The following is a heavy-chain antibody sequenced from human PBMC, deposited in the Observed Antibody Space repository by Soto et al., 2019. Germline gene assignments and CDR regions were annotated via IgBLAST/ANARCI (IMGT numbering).Heavy chain of an antibody. J-gene: IGHJ5*02. D-gene: IGHD2-2*01. CDR3: ARDGGGYCSSNSCSEDWFAP. CDR1: GGSISSGGYY. Sequence: QVQLQESGPGLVKPSQTLSLTCTVSGGSISSGGYYWSWIRQHPGKGLEWIGYIYYSGSTYYNPSLKSRVTISVDTYKNQFPLKVSAVTAADTAVYYCARDGGGYCSSNSCSEDWFAPCGQGTLVTVSS. CDR2: IYYSGST. V-gene: IGHV4-31*03.